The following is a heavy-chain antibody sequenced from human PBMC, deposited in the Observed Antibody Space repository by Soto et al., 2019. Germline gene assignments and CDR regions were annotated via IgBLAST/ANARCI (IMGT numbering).Heavy chain of an antibody. CDR1: GGSISSVNW. V-gene: IGHV4-4*02. Sequence: QVQLRQSGPGLVKPSGTLSLTCYVSGGSISSVNWWSWVRQSPGKGREWIGEMYHLGTTNYNPSLRGRVTISVDKAKNDFSLKLRYVTVADTAMYYCATLPPRVEVTVLSRPTWGHRTPVTVSS. D-gene: IGHD2-21*02. CDR2: MYHLGTT. J-gene: IGHJ5*01. CDR3: ATLPPRVEVTVLSRPT.